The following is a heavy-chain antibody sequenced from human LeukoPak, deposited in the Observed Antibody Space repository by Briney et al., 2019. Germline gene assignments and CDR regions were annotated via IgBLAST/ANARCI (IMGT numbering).Heavy chain of an antibody. V-gene: IGHV3-23*01. Sequence: QPGGSLRLSCAASGFTFSSYAMSWVRQAPGKGLEWVSAISGSGGSTYYADSVKGRFTISRDNSKNTLYLQMNSLRAEDTAVYYCAKDTPLSIVVVTFYGMDVWGQGTTVTVSS. CDR1: GFTFSSYA. CDR3: AKDTPLSIVVVTFYGMDV. J-gene: IGHJ6*02. D-gene: IGHD2-21*02. CDR2: ISGSGGST.